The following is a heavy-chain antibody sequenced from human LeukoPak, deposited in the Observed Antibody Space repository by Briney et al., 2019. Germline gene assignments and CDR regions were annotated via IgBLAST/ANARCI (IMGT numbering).Heavy chain of an antibody. CDR3: ARNVNALDI. J-gene: IGHJ3*02. CDR1: GFTFNSYC. Sequence: GGSLRLSCTASGFTFNSYCMTWVRQAPGKGLEWVANTNQHGTQNYYVDSEKRRFTISRDNAENSLYLQMSSLRDEDTAVYYCARNVNALDIWGRGTMVTVSS. CDR2: TNQHGTQN. V-gene: IGHV3-7*01.